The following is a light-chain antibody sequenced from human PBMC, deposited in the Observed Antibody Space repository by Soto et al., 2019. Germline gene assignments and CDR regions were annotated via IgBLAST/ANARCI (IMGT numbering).Light chain of an antibody. Sequence: EIVLTRSPGTLSLSPGERATLSCRASQSVSSTYLAWYQQKPGQAPRLLIYGASSRATGIPDRFSGSGSGTDFTLTISRLEPEDFAVYYCQQYGSSPRFTFGPGTKVGIK. J-gene: IGKJ3*01. CDR3: QQYGSSPRFT. CDR2: GAS. CDR1: QSVSSTY. V-gene: IGKV3-20*01.